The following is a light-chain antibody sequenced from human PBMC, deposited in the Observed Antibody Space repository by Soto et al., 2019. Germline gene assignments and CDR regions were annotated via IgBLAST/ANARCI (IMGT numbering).Light chain of an antibody. CDR3: CSYAGSYTHVV. CDR1: SGDIGSYNR. J-gene: IGLJ2*01. Sequence: QSALTQPASVSGSPGQSITISCTGTSGDIGSYNRVSWYQQHPGKAPKLIIYDVSKRPSGVPDRFSGSKSGNTASLTISGLQAEDEADYYCCSYAGSYTHVVFGGGTKLTVL. V-gene: IGLV2-11*01. CDR2: DVS.